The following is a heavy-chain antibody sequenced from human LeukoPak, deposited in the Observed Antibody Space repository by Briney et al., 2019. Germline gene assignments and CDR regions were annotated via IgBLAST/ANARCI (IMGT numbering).Heavy chain of an antibody. CDR2: IYYSGST. Sequence: KSSETLSLTCTGSGVSISRYYWSWLRQPPGKGLEGIGYIYYSGSTNYNPSLKSRVTISVDTSKNQFSLKLSSVTAADTAVYYCARGEVVGATGYWGQGTLVTVSS. CDR1: GVSISRYY. CDR3: ARGEVVGATGY. D-gene: IGHD1-26*01. J-gene: IGHJ4*02. V-gene: IGHV4-59*01.